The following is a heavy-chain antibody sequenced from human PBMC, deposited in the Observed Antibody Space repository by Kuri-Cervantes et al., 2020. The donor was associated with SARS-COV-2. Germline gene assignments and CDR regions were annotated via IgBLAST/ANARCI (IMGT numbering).Heavy chain of an antibody. CDR2: IYYSGST. Sequence: SETLSLTCTVSGASIRRYYWSWLRQPPGKGLEWLGYIYYSGSTNYNPSLNGRVTMSVDTSKNQFSLKLSSVTAADTAVYYCARAGYYYGSGPFYYYYGMDVWGQGTTVTVSS. V-gene: IGHV4-59*08. CDR1: GASIRRYY. CDR3: ARAGYYYGSGPFYYYYGMDV. D-gene: IGHD3-10*01. J-gene: IGHJ6*02.